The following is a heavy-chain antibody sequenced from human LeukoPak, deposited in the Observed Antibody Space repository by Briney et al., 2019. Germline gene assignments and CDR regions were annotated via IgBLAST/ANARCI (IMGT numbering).Heavy chain of an antibody. CDR3: ARHGEELLRYLDWLFFDI. V-gene: IGHV4-34*01. CDR2: ITQIGRT. CDR1: GGSFSGYY. D-gene: IGHD3-9*01. J-gene: IGHJ3*02. Sequence: SETLSLTSAVYGGSFSGYYWSWIRQPPGKGRGWGGEITQIGRTNYNPSLTSRITTSVDTAKNQLSLKLSSVTAADTGVYHCARHGEELLRYLDWLFFDIWGEATMVTVSS.